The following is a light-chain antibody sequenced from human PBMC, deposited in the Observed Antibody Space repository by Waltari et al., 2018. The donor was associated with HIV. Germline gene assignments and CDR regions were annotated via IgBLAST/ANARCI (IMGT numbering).Light chain of an antibody. CDR1: SSNIGNNP. CDR3: AAWDDSLSGVV. CDR2: TNN. J-gene: IGLJ2*01. Sequence: QSVMTQPPSASGTPGQSVTISCSGSSSNIGNNPVNWYQQLPGTAPKLLIYTNNQRPSGVPDRCSGSRSGTSASLAISGLQSEDEADYYCAAWDDSLSGVVFGGGTKLTVL. V-gene: IGLV1-44*01.